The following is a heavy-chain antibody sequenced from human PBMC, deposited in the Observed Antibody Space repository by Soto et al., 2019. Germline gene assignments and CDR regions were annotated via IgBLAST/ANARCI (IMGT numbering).Heavy chain of an antibody. CDR2: ISAHNGNT. V-gene: IGHV1-18*01. J-gene: IGHJ4*02. CDR3: ARGSYGDY. CDR1: GYTFTSYG. Sequence: QVHLVQSGAEVKKPGASVKVSCKASGYTFTSYGITWVRQAPGQGLEWMGWISAHNGNTDYAQKLQGRVIVTRDTSTSTAYMELRSLISDGTAVYYCARGSYGDYWGQGALVTVSS. D-gene: IGHD3-10*01.